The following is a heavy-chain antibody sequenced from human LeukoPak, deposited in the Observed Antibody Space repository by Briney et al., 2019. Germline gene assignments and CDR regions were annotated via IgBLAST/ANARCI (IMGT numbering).Heavy chain of an antibody. Sequence: SVKVSCKASGGTFGSYAISWVRQAPGQGLEWMGGIIPIFGTANYAQKFQGRVTITADKSTSTAYMELSSLRSEDTAVYYCARPHSYYGSGMGYFDYWGQGTLVTVSS. CDR3: ARPHSYYGSGMGYFDY. J-gene: IGHJ4*02. V-gene: IGHV1-69*06. CDR2: IIPIFGTA. CDR1: GGTFGSYA. D-gene: IGHD3-10*01.